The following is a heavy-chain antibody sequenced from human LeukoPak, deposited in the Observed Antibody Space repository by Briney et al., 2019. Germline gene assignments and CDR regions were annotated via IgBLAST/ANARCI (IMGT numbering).Heavy chain of an antibody. CDR3: ARGGLELDY. CDR1: GFTFSTYS. Sequence: GGSLRLSCAASGFTFSTYSMNWVRQAPGKGLEWVSSISSSNSYIYYADSMKGRLTISRDNAKNALYLQMNSLRAEDTAVYCCARGGLELDYWGQGTLVTVSS. D-gene: IGHD1-7*01. CDR2: ISSSNSYI. V-gene: IGHV3-21*01. J-gene: IGHJ4*02.